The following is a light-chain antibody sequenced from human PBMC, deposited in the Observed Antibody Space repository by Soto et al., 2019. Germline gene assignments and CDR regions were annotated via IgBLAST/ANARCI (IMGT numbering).Light chain of an antibody. J-gene: IGKJ5*01. Sequence: EIVLTHSPRTLSLSPCEGSTLSFRSSQSISSYLAWYQQTPGQAPRLLIYDASNRATGIPARFSGSGSGTDFTLTISSLEPKDFAVYHCQQRSNWSINFGQGTQLEI. CDR2: DAS. CDR3: QQRSNWSIN. V-gene: IGKV3-11*01. CDR1: QSISSY.